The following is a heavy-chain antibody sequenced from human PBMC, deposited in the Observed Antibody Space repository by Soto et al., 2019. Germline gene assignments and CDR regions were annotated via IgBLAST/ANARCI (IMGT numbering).Heavy chain of an antibody. CDR3: ARDGCSGSNCLNWFDP. Sequence: PGGSLRLSCAASGFTFSSYSMNWVRQAPGKGLEWVSYISSSSNTKYYADSVKGRFTISRDNAKNSLYLQMNSLRAEDTAVYYCARDGCSGSNCLNWFDPWGQGTLVTVSS. D-gene: IGHD2-15*01. V-gene: IGHV3-48*01. CDR1: GFTFSSYS. CDR2: ISSSSNTK. J-gene: IGHJ5*02.